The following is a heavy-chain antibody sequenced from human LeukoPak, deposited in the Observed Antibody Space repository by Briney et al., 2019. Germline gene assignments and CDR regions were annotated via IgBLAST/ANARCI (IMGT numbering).Heavy chain of an antibody. Sequence: PGGSLRLSCAASGFTFSDHYMDWVCQAPGEGLEWVGRTRDKAHSYTTEYAASVKGRFSISRADSKNSMYLQMNSLKTEDTAVYYCARAVLGYAFDIWGQGTMVTVSS. J-gene: IGHJ3*02. CDR3: ARAVLGYAFDI. CDR1: GFTFSDHY. D-gene: IGHD2-8*02. V-gene: IGHV3-72*01. CDR2: TRDKAHSYTT.